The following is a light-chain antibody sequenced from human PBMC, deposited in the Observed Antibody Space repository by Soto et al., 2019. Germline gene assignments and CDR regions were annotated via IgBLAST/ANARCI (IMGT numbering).Light chain of an antibody. CDR3: SSYTTSSTYYV. Sequence: QSALTQPASVSGSPGQSITISCTGTSIDVGGYNYVSWYQQHPGKAPKLMIYYVSNRPSGVSNRFSGSKSGNTASLTISGLQAEDEADYYCSSYTTSSTYYVFGTGTQVTVL. J-gene: IGLJ1*01. CDR1: SIDVGGYNY. V-gene: IGLV2-14*01. CDR2: YVS.